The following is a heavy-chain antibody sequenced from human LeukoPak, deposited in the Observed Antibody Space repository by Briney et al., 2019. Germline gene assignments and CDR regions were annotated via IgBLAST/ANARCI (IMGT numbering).Heavy chain of an antibody. CDR2: IYYSGST. V-gene: IGHV4-34*01. CDR1: GGSFSGYY. Sequence: SETLSLTCAVYGGSFSGYYWSWIRQPPGKGLEWIGSIYYSGSTYYNPSLKSRVTISVDTSKNQFSLKLSSVTAADTAVYYCARRPLTGTTPWFDPWGQGTLVTASS. D-gene: IGHD1-20*01. J-gene: IGHJ5*02. CDR3: ARRPLTGTTPWFDP.